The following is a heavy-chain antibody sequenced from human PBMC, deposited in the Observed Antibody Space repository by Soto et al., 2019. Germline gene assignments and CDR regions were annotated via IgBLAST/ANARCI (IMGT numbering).Heavy chain of an antibody. J-gene: IGHJ6*02. D-gene: IGHD2-15*01. V-gene: IGHV3-30-3*01. CDR3: ARALGYCSGGSCYEDYYYYYGMDV. CDR1: GFTFSSYA. CDR2: ISYDGSNK. Sequence: PGGSLRLSCAASGFTFSSYAMHWVRQAPGKGLEWVAVISYDGSNKYYADSVKGRFTISRDNSKNTLYLQMNSLRAEDTAVYYCARALGYCSGGSCYEDYYYYYGMDVWGQGTTVTVSS.